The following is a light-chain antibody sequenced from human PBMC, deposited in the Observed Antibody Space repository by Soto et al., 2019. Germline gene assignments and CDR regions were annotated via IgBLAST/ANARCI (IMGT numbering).Light chain of an antibody. J-gene: IGLJ3*02. V-gene: IGLV3-21*02. CDR2: DDR. CDR1: NIVSKS. CDR3: QVWDRRGDQKV. Sequence: SYELTQPPSVSVAPGQTARIPCGGSNIVSKSVHWYQKKPGQAPVLVVYDDRDRPSGIPERFSGSNSGNTATLTITRVEAGDAADYYCQVWDRRGDQKVFGGGTKLTVL.